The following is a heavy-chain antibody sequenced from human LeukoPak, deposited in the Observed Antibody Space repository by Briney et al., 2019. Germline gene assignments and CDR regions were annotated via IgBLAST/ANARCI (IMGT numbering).Heavy chain of an antibody. CDR3: ARRTLVSSSWYSAFDI. Sequence: MPSETLSLTCAVYGGSFSGYYWSWIRQPPGKGLEWIGEINHSGSTNYNPSLKSRVTISVDTSKNQFSLKLSSVTAADTAVYYCARRTLVSSSWYSAFDIWGQGTMVTVSS. D-gene: IGHD6-13*01. CDR2: INHSGST. CDR1: GGSFSGYY. J-gene: IGHJ3*02. V-gene: IGHV4-34*01.